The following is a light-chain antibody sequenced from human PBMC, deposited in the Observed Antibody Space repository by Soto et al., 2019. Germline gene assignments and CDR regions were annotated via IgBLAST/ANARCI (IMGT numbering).Light chain of an antibody. Sequence: EIVLTQSPATLSLARGERATLSCRASQSVGSFLAWYQQKPGQAPRLLIYDASNRATGIPARFSGSGSGTDFTLTISSLEPEDFAVYYCQQRSNWPPLTFVGGTKVEIK. CDR3: QQRSNWPPLT. J-gene: IGKJ4*01. V-gene: IGKV3-11*01. CDR2: DAS. CDR1: QSVGSF.